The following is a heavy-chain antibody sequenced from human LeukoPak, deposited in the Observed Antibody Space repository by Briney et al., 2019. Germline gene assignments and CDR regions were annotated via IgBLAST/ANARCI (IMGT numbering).Heavy chain of an antibody. CDR3: ARGGGWFGELRGYFQH. Sequence: SETLSLTCAVYDGSFSGYYWSWIRQPPGKGLEWIGEINHSGSTNYNPSLKSRVTISVDTSKNQFSLKLSSVTAADTAVYYCARGGGWFGELRGYFQHWGQGTLVTVSS. CDR2: INHSGST. CDR1: DGSFSGYY. V-gene: IGHV4-34*01. J-gene: IGHJ1*01. D-gene: IGHD3-10*01.